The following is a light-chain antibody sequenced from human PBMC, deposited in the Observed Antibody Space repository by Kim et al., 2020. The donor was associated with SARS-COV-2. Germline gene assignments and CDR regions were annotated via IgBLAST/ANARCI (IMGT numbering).Light chain of an antibody. CDR3: AAWDDRLNGYV. CDR1: SSNIGNNS. V-gene: IGLV1-36*01. Sequence: RQRVTISCSGSSSNIGNNSVNWYQQLPGKAPKLLIYYDDLLPSGVADRFSGSKSGTSASLAISGLQSEDEADYYCAAWDDRLNGYVFGTGTKVTVL. J-gene: IGLJ1*01. CDR2: YDD.